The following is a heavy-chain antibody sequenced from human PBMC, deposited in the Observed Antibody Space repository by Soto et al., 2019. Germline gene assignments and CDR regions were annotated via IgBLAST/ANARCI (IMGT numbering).Heavy chain of an antibody. J-gene: IGHJ6*02. CDR3: ARENSIASLSYYYGMEV. CDR1: GGTFTGNP. Sequence: QVQLVQSGAEVKKPGSSVKVSCKASGGTFTGNPISWVRQAPGRGLEWMGGIIPMFGTTNYAQKFQGRVTITAVESTTTAYMELNSLRSEDTAVYYCARENSIASLSYYYGMEVWGQGTTVTVSS. CDR2: IIPMFGTT. D-gene: IGHD6-6*01. V-gene: IGHV1-69*01.